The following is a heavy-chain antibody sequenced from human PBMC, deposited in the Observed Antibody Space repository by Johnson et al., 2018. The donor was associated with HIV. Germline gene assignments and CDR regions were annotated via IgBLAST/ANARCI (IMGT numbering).Heavy chain of an antibody. J-gene: IGHJ3*02. Sequence: QMQLVESGGGVVQPGRSLRLSCAASGFTFSSYAMHWVRQAPGKGLEWVAFISNDGSNKYYADSVKGRFTISRDNSKNTMYLQMNSLRAEDTAVYYCAREDSSGYYHDAFDIWGQGTMVSVSS. D-gene: IGHD3-22*01. CDR3: AREDSSGYYHDAFDI. CDR2: ISNDGSNK. V-gene: IGHV3-30-3*01. CDR1: GFTFSSYA.